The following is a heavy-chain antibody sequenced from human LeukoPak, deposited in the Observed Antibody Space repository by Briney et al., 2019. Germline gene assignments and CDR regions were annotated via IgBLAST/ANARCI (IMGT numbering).Heavy chain of an antibody. Sequence: ETLSVTCTVSGGSISSYYWSWIRQPPGKGLEWIGYIYYSGSTNYNPSLKSRVTISVDTSKNQFSLKLSSVTAADTAVYYCARGFWGWFDPWGQGTLVTVTS. D-gene: IGHD7-27*01. CDR1: GGSISSYY. J-gene: IGHJ5*02. CDR2: IYYSGST. CDR3: ARGFWGWFDP. V-gene: IGHV4-59*01.